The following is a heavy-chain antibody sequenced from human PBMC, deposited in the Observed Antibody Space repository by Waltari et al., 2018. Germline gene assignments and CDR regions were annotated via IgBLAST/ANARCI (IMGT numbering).Heavy chain of an antibody. CDR2: IHYRGST. D-gene: IGHD4-17*01. CDR1: AGSTSATYN. CDR3: GRIAFGDDGGYFQH. J-gene: IGHJ1*01. V-gene: IGHV4-39*01. Sequence: QLPRQGSGPGLAKPSETPCPPGPAAAGSTSATYNWAWTGQPPGKGPEWMGNIHYRGSTFYNPSLKSRVTISLETSKNQFSLRLSSVGAADTPVYFCGRIAFGDDGGYFQHWGLGTLVTVSS.